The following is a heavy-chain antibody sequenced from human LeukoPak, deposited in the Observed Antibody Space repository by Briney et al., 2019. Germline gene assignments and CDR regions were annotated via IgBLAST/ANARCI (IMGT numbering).Heavy chain of an antibody. CDR3: ARGRVGATTLVFDY. D-gene: IGHD1-26*01. Sequence: ASVKVSCKASGYTFTGHYMHWVRQAPGQGLEWMGWINPNSGGTNYAQKFQGRVTMTRDTPISTAYMELSSLRSDDTAVYYCARGRVGATTLVFDYWGQGTLVTVSS. J-gene: IGHJ4*02. V-gene: IGHV1-2*02. CDR2: INPNSGGT. CDR1: GYTFTGHY.